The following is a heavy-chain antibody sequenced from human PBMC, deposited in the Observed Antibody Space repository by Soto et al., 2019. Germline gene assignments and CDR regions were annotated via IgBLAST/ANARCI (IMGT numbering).Heavy chain of an antibody. CDR1: GFTFSNYS. CDR2: IKEDGSEK. J-gene: IGHJ4*02. Sequence: GGSLRLSCAASGFTFSNYSMNWVRQAPGKRLEWLANIKEDGSEKYYVDSVKGRFTISRDNAKNSLYLQVNGLRAEDTAVYYCARGAGIGDYWGQGTLVTVSS. V-gene: IGHV3-7*04. D-gene: IGHD3-16*01. CDR3: ARGAGIGDY.